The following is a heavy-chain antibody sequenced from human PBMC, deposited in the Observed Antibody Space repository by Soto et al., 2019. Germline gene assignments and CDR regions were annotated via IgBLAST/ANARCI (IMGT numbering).Heavy chain of an antibody. CDR1: GGSFSGYY. CDR2: INHSGST. V-gene: IGHV4-34*01. D-gene: IGHD3-10*01. J-gene: IGHJ4*02. CDR3: ARAIGYGSGSYWGY. Sequence: QVQLQQWGAGLLKPSETLSLTCAVYGGSFSGYYWSWIRQPPGKGLEWIGEINHSGSTNYNPSLKSRVTISVDTYKNQFSLKLSSVTAADTAVYYCARAIGYGSGSYWGYWGQGTLVTVSS.